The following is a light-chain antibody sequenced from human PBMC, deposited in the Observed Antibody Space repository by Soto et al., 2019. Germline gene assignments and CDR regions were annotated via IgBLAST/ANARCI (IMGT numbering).Light chain of an antibody. CDR3: QQFGSSPV. Sequence: VVLTQSPGTLSLSPWERATLSCRASQRFGTTYLAWLQQKPGQAPRLLIYGASNRATGIPDRFSGSGSGTDFTLTISRLEPEDFAVYYCQQFGSSPVFGQGTKVEIK. J-gene: IGKJ1*01. V-gene: IGKV3-20*01. CDR2: GAS. CDR1: QRFGTTY.